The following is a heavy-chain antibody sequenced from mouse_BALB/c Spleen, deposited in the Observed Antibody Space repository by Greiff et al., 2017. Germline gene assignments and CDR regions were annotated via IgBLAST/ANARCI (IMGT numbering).Heavy chain of an antibody. V-gene: IGHV1-9*01. D-gene: IGHD2-10*01. J-gene: IGHJ2*01. CDR2: ILPGSGST. Sequence: QVQLKESGAELMKPGASVKISCKATGYTFSSYWIEWVKQRPGHGLEWIGEILPGSGSTNYNEKFKGKATFTADTSSNTAYMQLSSLTSEDSAVYYCARSAYYGNYFDYWGQGTTLTVSS. CDR3: ARSAYYGNYFDY. CDR1: GYTFSSYW.